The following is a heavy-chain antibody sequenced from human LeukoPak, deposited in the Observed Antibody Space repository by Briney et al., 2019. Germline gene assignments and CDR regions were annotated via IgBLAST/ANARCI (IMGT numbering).Heavy chain of an antibody. CDR2: ISGSGGNT. J-gene: IGHJ4*02. CDR1: GFTFSSYG. V-gene: IGHV3-23*01. CDR3: ANFNYYFDY. Sequence: GGTLRLSCAASGFTFSSYGMSWVRQAPGKGLEWVSAISGSGGNTYYADSVKGRFTISRDNSKNTLYLQMNSLRAEDTAVYYCANFNYYFDYWGQGTLVTVSS. D-gene: IGHD1-20*01.